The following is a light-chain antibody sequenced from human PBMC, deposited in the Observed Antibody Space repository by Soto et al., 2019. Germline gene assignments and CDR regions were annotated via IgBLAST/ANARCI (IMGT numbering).Light chain of an antibody. CDR1: QSVRSSF. CDR3: QQYENSVMYT. CDR2: DVS. Sequence: EIVLTQSPGTLALSPGARATLSCRASQSVRSSFFAWYQQKPGQAPRLLISDVSVRATGSPARFSGSGSGTDFTLTINRLEPVDVAVYYCQQYENSVMYTFGQGTKLEIK. V-gene: IGKV3-20*01. J-gene: IGKJ2*01.